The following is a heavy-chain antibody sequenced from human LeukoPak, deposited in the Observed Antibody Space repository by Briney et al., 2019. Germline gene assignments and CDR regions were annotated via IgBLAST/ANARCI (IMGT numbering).Heavy chain of an antibody. D-gene: IGHD6-19*01. J-gene: IGHJ6*02. CDR1: GFTFSSYS. CDR2: ISSSSSTI. V-gene: IGHV3-48*01. CDR3: AKDIAVAGYGYYYYYGMDV. Sequence: LSGGSLRLSCAASGFTFSSYSMNWVRQAPGKGLEWVSYISSSSSTIYYADSVKGRFTISRDNSKNTLYLQMNSLRAEDTAVYYCAKDIAVAGYGYYYYYGMDVWGQGATVTVSS.